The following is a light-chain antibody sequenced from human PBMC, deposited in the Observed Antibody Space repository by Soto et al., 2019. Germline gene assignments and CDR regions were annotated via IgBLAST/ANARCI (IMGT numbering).Light chain of an antibody. CDR3: QQYNTYPWT. V-gene: IGKV1-5*01. CDR2: DAS. J-gene: IGKJ1*01. Sequence: DIHMTQSPSTLPASVGDRVTITCRASQSISNWLAWYQQKPGKAPNLLIYDASSLQSGVPSRFSGSGFGTEFTLTISSLQPDDFATYYCQQYNTYPWTFGQGTKVDIK. CDR1: QSISNW.